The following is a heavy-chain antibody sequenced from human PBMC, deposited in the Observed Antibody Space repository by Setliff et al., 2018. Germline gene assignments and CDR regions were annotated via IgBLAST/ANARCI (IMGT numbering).Heavy chain of an antibody. J-gene: IGHJ3*02. CDR1: GFIFSSYW. V-gene: IGHV3-23*01. Sequence: GGSLRLSCAASGFIFSSYWMNWVRQAPGKGLEWVSFISGGGSRTYYADSVKGRFTISRDNSKNTLYLQMNSLSAEDTAVYYCARSPANGGHDAFDIWGQGTMVTVSS. D-gene: IGHD6-25*01. CDR3: ARSPANGGHDAFDI. CDR2: ISGGGSRT.